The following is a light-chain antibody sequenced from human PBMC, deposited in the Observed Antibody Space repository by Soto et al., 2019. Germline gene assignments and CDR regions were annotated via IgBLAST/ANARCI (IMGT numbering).Light chain of an antibody. J-gene: IGLJ1*01. CDR2: EVS. CDR3: CSYTDSRTHI. CDR1: SXDVGGYNY. Sequence: QSALTQPASVSGSPGQSITISCTGTSXDVGGYNYVSWYQQHPGKAPKLIIFEVSYRPSGISSRFSASKSGDTASLTISGLQADDEADYYCCSYTDSRTHIFGSGTMVTVL. V-gene: IGLV2-14*01.